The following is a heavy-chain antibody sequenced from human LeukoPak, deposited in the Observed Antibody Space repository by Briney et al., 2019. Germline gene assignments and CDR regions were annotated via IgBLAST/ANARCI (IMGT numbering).Heavy chain of an antibody. J-gene: IGHJ4*02. CDR2: IYYSGRT. V-gene: IGHV4-31*03. CDR3: ARVILFGELLLGYFDY. CDR1: GGSISSGGYY. D-gene: IGHD3-10*02. Sequence: SETLSLTCTVSGGSISSGGYYWSWVRQHPGKGLEWIGYIYYSGRTYYNPSLKSRVTISVDTSKNQFSLKLSSVTAADTAVYYCARVILFGELLLGYFDYWGQGTLVTVSS.